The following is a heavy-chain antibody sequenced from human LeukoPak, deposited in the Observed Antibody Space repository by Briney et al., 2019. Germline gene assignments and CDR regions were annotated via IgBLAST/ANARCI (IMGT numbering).Heavy chain of an antibody. Sequence: GGSLRLSCAASGFTFDNYAMHWVRQAPGKGLEWVSGISWNGCSTGYADSVKGRFTISRDNAKNSLYLQMNSLRAEDTALYYCAKGLRSNRAVAGTDYWGQGTLVTVSS. CDR3: AKGLRSNRAVAGTDY. D-gene: IGHD6-19*01. J-gene: IGHJ4*02. CDR1: GFTFDNYA. CDR2: ISWNGCST. V-gene: IGHV3-9*01.